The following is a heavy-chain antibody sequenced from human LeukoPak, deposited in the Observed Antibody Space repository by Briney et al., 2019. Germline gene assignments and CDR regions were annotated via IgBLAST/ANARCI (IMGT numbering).Heavy chain of an antibody. Sequence: ASVKVSCKASGGTFSSYAISWVRQAPGQGLEWMGGIIPIFGTANYAQKFQGRVTITADESTSTAYMELSSLRSEDTAVYYCARVDSSPHYFDYWGQGTLVTVSS. CDR2: IIPIFGTA. V-gene: IGHV1-69*13. D-gene: IGHD3-22*01. CDR3: ARVDSSPHYFDY. J-gene: IGHJ4*02. CDR1: GGTFSSYA.